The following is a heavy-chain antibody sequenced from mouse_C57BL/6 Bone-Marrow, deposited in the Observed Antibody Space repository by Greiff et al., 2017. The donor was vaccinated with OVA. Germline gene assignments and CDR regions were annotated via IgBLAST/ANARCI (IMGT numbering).Heavy chain of an antibody. J-gene: IGHJ3*01. Sequence: VKLQESGAELARPGASVKLSCKASGYTFTSYGISWVKQRTGQGLEWIGEIYPRSGNTYYNEKFKGKATLTADKSSSTAYMELRSLTSEDSAVYFCARQLRLQRAYWGQGTLVTVSA. CDR2: IYPRSGNT. V-gene: IGHV1-81*01. CDR3: ARQLRLQRAY. D-gene: IGHD3-2*02. CDR1: GYTFTSYG.